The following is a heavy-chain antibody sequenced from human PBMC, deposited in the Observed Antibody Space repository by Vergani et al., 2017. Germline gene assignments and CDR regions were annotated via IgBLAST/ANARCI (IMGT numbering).Heavy chain of an antibody. CDR1: GYSFTNYW. V-gene: IGHV5-51*01. J-gene: IGHJ4*02. Sequence: EVQLVQAGAEVKKPGESLKISCQISGYSFTNYWIGWVRQMPGKGLEWMGIIHPADSDTRYSPSFQGQVTIAVDKSISTAYLQPSSLRASDSAMYYCARLYGRDSSGSKYFDYWGQGTLVTVSS. CDR2: IHPADSDT. D-gene: IGHD3-22*01. CDR3: ARLYGRDSSGSKYFDY.